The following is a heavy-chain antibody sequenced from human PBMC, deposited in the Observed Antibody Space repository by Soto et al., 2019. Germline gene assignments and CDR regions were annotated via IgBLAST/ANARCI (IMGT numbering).Heavy chain of an antibody. CDR3: ARGASTHYYDSSGYYKGPLDY. Sequence: QVQLVQSGADVKKPGSSVKVSCKASGGTFNIYSISWVRQAPGQGLEWMGGIINLFGTAYYAQEFQGRVTITADESTSTDYMELSRLRSEDTAVYFWARGASTHYYDSSGYYKGPLDYWGQGTLVTVSS. CDR2: IINLFGTA. V-gene: IGHV1-69*01. D-gene: IGHD3-22*01. J-gene: IGHJ4*02. CDR1: GGTFNIYS.